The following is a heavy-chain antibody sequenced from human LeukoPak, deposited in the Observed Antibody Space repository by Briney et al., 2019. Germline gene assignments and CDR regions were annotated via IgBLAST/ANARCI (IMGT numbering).Heavy chain of an antibody. D-gene: IGHD3-9*01. CDR3: ARGRGLTGSYLFDY. V-gene: IGHV4-39*07. CDR2: INHSGST. J-gene: IGHJ4*02. Sequence: NPSETLSLTCTVSGGSISSASYFWGWIRQPPGKGLEWIGEINHSGSTNYNPSLKSRVTISVDTSKNQFSLKLSSVTAADTAVYYCARGRGLTGSYLFDYWGQGTLVTVSS. CDR1: GGSISSASYF.